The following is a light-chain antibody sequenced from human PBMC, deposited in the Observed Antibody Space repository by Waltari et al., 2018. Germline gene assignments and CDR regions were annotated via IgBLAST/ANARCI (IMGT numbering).Light chain of an antibody. V-gene: IGLV3-21*01. Sequence: SYVLTQPPSVSVAPGKTARISCGEDKIGSESVHGYQQKPGQAPVLVMYYDTNRPSGIPERFSGSNSGNTATLTISRVEAGDEADYYCQVWDSGANQYVFGTGTKVTVL. CDR2: YDT. CDR1: KIGSES. J-gene: IGLJ1*01. CDR3: QVWDSGANQYV.